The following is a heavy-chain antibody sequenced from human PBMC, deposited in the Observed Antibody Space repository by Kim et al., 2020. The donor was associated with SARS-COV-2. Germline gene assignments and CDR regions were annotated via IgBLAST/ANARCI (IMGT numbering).Heavy chain of an antibody. V-gene: IGHV3-15*01. CDR3: TTPDYDILTGLLDY. J-gene: IGHJ4*02. D-gene: IGHD3-9*01. Sequence: AAPVKGRFTISRDDSHNPLYLQMNSLKTEDTAVYYCTTPDYDILTGLLDYWGQGTLVTVSS.